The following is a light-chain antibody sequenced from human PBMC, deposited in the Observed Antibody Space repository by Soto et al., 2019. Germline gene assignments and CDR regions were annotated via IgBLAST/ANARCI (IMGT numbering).Light chain of an antibody. CDR3: QQYNDWPLT. CDR1: QNINNN. Sequence: EIVMTQSPATLSVSPGERATLSSRASQNINNNLAWYQQKPGQVPRLLIYHASTGATGIPARFSGSGSGTELTLTISSVQSEDFAVYYCQQYNDWPLTFGGGTKVEIK. CDR2: HAS. J-gene: IGKJ4*01. V-gene: IGKV3-15*01.